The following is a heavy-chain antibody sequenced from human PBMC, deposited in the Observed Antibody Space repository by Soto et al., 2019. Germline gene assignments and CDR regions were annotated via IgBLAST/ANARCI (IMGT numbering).Heavy chain of an antibody. V-gene: IGHV3-23*01. CDR2: ISGSGGST. D-gene: IGHD2-2*01. CDR3: LFPVEDAIPGVRAVSAFLLNRSSDL. Sequence: KRLEWVSAISGSGGSTYYADYVKGRFTTSRDNSKNTLYLKMNSLRAEDTAVYYCLFPVEDAIPGVRAVSAFLLNRSSDL. J-gene: IGHJ2*01.